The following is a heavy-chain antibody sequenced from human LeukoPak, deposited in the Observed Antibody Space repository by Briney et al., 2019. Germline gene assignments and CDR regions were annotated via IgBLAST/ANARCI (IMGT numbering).Heavy chain of an antibody. D-gene: IGHD1-1*01. CDR1: GGSISSGSYY. V-gene: IGHV3-11*01. CDR2: MSSRGYPT. J-gene: IGHJ4*02. CDR3: ARVGIALTSPFDY. Sequence: LSLTCTVSGGSISSGSYYWSWIRQHPGKGLEWIGYMSSRGYPTYYAESVKGRFTISRDNAKNTLYLQMHNLRADDTAVYFCARVGIALTSPFDYWGLGTLVAVSS.